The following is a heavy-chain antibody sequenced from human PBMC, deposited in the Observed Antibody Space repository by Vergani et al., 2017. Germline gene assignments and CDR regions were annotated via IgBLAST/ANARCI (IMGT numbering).Heavy chain of an antibody. Sequence: QVQLVQSGAEVRKPGSSVKVSCKASEGTFSRYAINWVRQAPGQGLEWMGRIIPIFGPPTYPQRFAGRVTITADQSTSTAYMALTSLRSEDTAVFYCAGDQISKIRTPFEHWGQGTLVTVSS. V-gene: IGHV1-69*13. CDR1: EGTFSRYA. CDR3: AGDQISKIRTPFEH. D-gene: IGHD2-15*01. CDR2: IIPIFGPP. J-gene: IGHJ1*01.